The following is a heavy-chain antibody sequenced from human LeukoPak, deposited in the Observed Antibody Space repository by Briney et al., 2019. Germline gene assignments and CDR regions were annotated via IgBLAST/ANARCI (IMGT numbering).Heavy chain of an antibody. CDR1: GFTFSSYS. J-gene: IGHJ4*02. Sequence: GGSLRLSCAAFGFTFSSYSMNWVRQAPGKGLEWVSSISSSSSYIYYADSVKGRFTISRDNAKNSLYLQMNSLRAEDTAVYYCARDPTTVTVFDYWGQGTLVTVSS. CDR3: ARDPTTVTVFDY. D-gene: IGHD4-11*01. V-gene: IGHV3-21*01. CDR2: ISSSSSYI.